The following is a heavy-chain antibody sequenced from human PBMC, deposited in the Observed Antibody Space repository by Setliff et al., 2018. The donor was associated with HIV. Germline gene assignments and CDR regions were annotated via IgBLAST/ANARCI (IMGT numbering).Heavy chain of an antibody. D-gene: IGHD3-10*01. J-gene: IGHJ4*02. Sequence: GGSLRLSCAASGFTFSNYAMSWVRQAPGKGLEWVSAISGSGGSTYYADSVKGRFSISRDNAKNTVYLQMNSLRVEDTAVYYCAKQVSGYFDYWGQGALVTVSS. CDR1: GFTFSNYA. CDR3: AKQVSGYFDY. V-gene: IGHV3-23*01. CDR2: ISGSGGST.